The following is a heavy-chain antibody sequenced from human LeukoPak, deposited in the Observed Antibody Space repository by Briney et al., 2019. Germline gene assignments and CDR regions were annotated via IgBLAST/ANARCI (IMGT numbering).Heavy chain of an antibody. Sequence: KTSETLSLTCAVSGGSISSSNWWSWVRQPPGKGLEWIGETYHSGSTNYNPSLKSRVTISVDKSKNQFSLKLSSVTAADTAVYYCARGPQIVVVPAAILNWFDPWGQGTLVTVSS. D-gene: IGHD2-2*02. J-gene: IGHJ5*02. V-gene: IGHV4-4*02. CDR3: ARGPQIVVVPAAILNWFDP. CDR1: GGSISSSNW. CDR2: TYHSGST.